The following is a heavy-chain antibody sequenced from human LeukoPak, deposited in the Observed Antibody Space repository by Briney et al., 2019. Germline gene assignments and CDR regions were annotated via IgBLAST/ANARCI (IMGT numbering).Heavy chain of an antibody. CDR3: AKDIDGSPLFHGMDV. D-gene: IGHD1-26*01. Sequence: GGSLRLSCAASGFTFDDYTMHWVRQAPGKGLEWVSLISWDGGSTYYADSVKGRFTISRDNSKNSLYLQMNSLRTEDTALYYCAKDIDGSPLFHGMDVWGQGTTVTVSS. CDR2: ISWDGGST. J-gene: IGHJ6*02. V-gene: IGHV3-43*01. CDR1: GFTFDDYT.